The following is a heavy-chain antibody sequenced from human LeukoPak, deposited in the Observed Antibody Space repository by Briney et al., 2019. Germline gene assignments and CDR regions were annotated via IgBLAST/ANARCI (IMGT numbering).Heavy chain of an antibody. CDR1: GYTLTALS. Sequence: ASVKVSCKVSGYTLTALSVHWVRQAAGKGLEWMGGFNPEDAERIYAQKFQGRVTVTKDTSTDTAYMELSSLTSEDTAVYYCATVRLDYWGQGTLVTVSS. CDR2: FNPEDAER. J-gene: IGHJ4*02. CDR3: ATVRLDY. V-gene: IGHV1-24*01.